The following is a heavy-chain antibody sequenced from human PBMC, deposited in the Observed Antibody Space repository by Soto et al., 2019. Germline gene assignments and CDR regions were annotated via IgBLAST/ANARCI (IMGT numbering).Heavy chain of an antibody. CDR2: IYHSGRT. J-gene: IGHJ4*02. CDR3: ARVDHRGYFSVLTDF. CDR1: GGSINSGGHS. V-gene: IGHV4-30-2*01. D-gene: IGHD3-10*02. Sequence: SETLSLTCVVSGGSINSGGHSWNWIRQPPGKGLEWIGYIYHSGRTKYNPSLKSRVTISVDNSKNQFSLILSSVSAADTAVYYCARVDHRGYFSVLTDFWGQGILVTVSS.